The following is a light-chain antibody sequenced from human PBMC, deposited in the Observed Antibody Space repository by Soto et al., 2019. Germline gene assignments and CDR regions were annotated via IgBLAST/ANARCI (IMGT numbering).Light chain of an antibody. Sequence: QSALTQPASVSGSPGQSITISCTGTSSDVGSYNLVSWYQQHPGKAPKLMIYEGSKRPSGVSNRFSGSKSGNTASLTISGLQAEDEADYYCCSYAGSSTFVFGTGTKQTVL. J-gene: IGLJ1*01. CDR1: SSDVGSYNL. CDR2: EGS. CDR3: CSYAGSSTFV. V-gene: IGLV2-23*01.